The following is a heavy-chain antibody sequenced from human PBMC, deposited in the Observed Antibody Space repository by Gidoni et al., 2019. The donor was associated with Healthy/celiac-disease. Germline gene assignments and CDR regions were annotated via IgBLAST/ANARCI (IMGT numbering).Heavy chain of an antibody. Sequence: QLQLVESGGGVVKPAGSLRLAGAASGFTFSGYYISWNRQAPGKGLEWVSYISSSSRYTNYADSVKGRFTISRDNAKNSLYLQMNSLRAEDTAVYYCARDFLTVGATTSGFDYWGPGTLVTVSS. CDR2: ISSSSRYT. CDR3: ARDFLTVGATTSGFDY. D-gene: IGHD1-26*01. J-gene: IGHJ4*02. V-gene: IGHV3-11*06. CDR1: GFTFSGYY.